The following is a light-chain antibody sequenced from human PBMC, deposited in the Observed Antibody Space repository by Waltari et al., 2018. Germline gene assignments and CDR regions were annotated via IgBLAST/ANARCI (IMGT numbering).Light chain of an antibody. CDR2: LGS. J-gene: IGKJ1*01. V-gene: IGKV2-28*01. Sequence: ILMTQSPLSLPVIPGVPASISCRSSQGLLHSNGHYYLDWYVQKPWQSPQLLSYLGSNRDSWVPDRFSGSASGTDYTLKISRVEAEDGGVYYCMQVLLAWTCGQGTTVEIK. CDR1: QGLLHSNGHYY. CDR3: MQVLLAWT.